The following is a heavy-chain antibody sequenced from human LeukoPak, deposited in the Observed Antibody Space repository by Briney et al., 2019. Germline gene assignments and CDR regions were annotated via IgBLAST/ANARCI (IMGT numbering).Heavy chain of an antibody. J-gene: IGHJ5*02. CDR1: GGSISSSSYY. CDR2: IYYRGST. Sequence: SETLSLTCTVSGGSISSSSYYWGWIRQPPGKGLEWIGSIYYRGSTYYTPSLKSRVTISVDTSKNQFSLKLSSVTAADTAVYYCARELTPPYYVPFDPWGQGTLVTVSS. CDR3: ARELTPPYYVPFDP. D-gene: IGHD3-16*01. V-gene: IGHV4-39*07.